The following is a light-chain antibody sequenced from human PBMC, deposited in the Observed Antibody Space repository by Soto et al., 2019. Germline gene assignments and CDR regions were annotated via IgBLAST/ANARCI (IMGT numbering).Light chain of an antibody. CDR3: DAWDSSLGAGV. CDR2: DND. J-gene: IGLJ3*02. CDR1: RSNIGNNY. Sequence: QSVLTQPPSVSAAPGQKVTVSCSGSRSNIGNNYVSWYQHLPGTAPKLLIYDNDKRPSGIPDRFSASKSGTSATLGITGLRTGEEADYYCDAWDSSLGAGVFGGGTKLTVL. V-gene: IGLV1-51*01.